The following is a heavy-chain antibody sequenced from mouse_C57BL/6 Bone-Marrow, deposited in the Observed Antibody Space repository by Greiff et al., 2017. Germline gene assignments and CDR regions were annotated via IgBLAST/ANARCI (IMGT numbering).Heavy chain of an antibody. V-gene: IGHV1-81*01. D-gene: IGHD2-12*01. CDR1: GYTFTSYG. Sequence: VKLQESGAELARPGASVKLSCKASGYTFTSYGISWVKQRTGQGLEWIGGFYPRSGNTYYNEKFKGKATLTADKSSSTAYMELRSLTSEDSAVXFCETGRRDWDFDVWGTGTTVTVSS. CDR2: FYPRSGNT. CDR3: ETGRRDWDFDV. J-gene: IGHJ1*03.